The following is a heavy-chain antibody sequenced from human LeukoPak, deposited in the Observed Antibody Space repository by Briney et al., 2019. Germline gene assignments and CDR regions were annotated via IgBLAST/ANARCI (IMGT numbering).Heavy chain of an antibody. CDR3: ARARGYCTNGVCSAGFDY. V-gene: IGHV3-74*01. D-gene: IGHD2-8*01. J-gene: IGHJ4*02. CDR1: GFTFSSYW. CDR2: INSDGSDT. Sequence: GRSLRLSCAASGFTFSSYWMHWVRQAPGKGLVWVSRINSDGSDTSYADSVKGRFTISRDNAKNTLYLQMNSLSAEDTAVYYCARARGYCTNGVCSAGFDYWGQGTLVTVSS.